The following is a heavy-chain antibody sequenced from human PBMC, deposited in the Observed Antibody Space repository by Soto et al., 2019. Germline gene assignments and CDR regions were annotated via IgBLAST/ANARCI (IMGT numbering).Heavy chain of an antibody. Sequence: ASVKVSCKASGGTFSSYAISWVRQAPGQGLEWMGGIIPIIGTTNYSQKFQGRVTITRDTSASTAYMELSSLRSEDTAVYYCARGLGLYYFDYWGQGTLVTVSS. CDR1: GGTFSSYA. V-gene: IGHV1-69*05. J-gene: IGHJ4*02. CDR2: IIPIIGTT. D-gene: IGHD1-26*01. CDR3: ARGLGLYYFDY.